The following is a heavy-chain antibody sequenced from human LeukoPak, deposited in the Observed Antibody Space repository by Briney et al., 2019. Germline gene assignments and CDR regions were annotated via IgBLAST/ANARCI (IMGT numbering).Heavy chain of an antibody. CDR3: AREISITMIVVDPI. V-gene: IGHV3-30-3*01. D-gene: IGHD3-22*01. CDR2: ISYDGSNK. J-gene: IGHJ4*02. CDR1: GFTFSSYW. Sequence: GGSLRLSCAASGFTFSSYWVHWVRQAPGKGLEWVAVISYDGSNKYYADSVKGRFTISRDNSKNTLYLQMNSLRVEDTAMYYCAREISITMIVVDPIWGQGTLVTVSS.